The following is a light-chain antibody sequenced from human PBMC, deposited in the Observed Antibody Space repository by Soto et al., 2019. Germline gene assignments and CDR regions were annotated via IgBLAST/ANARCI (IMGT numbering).Light chain of an antibody. CDR1: QSVSSN. J-gene: IGKJ1*01. CDR3: QQYRGWPRT. Sequence: EIVMTQSPTILSVSPGERATLSCRASQSVSSNLAWYQQKPGQAPRLLIYGVYTRAPGIPARFSGSGSGTEFTLTISSLQSQDFAVYYCQQYRGWPRTFGQGTKVEIK. V-gene: IGKV3D-15*01. CDR2: GVY.